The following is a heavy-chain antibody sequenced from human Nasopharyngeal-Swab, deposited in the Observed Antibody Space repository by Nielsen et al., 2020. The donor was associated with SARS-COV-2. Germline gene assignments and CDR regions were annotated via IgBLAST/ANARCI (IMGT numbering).Heavy chain of an antibody. V-gene: IGHV3-7*01. J-gene: IGHJ6*03. CDR1: GLSISGYR. Sequence: GESLKISCAASGLSISGYRMSWVRQAPGKGLEWVANINQDGSEEYYVASVKGRFTISRDNAKKTLYLQINSLRAEDTAVYYCARTRYCSSGSCYMDVWGKGTTVTVSS. D-gene: IGHD2-15*01. CDR2: INQDGSEE. CDR3: ARTRYCSSGSCYMDV.